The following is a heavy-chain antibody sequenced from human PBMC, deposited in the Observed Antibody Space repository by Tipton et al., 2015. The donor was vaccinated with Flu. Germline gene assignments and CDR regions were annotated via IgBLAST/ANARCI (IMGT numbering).Heavy chain of an antibody. J-gene: IGHJ5*02. CDR1: GDSIRSDYF. D-gene: IGHD4-11*01. CDR2: VNYNGNT. V-gene: IGHV4-38-2*02. CDR3: ARRDFSNYGSDPKNWFDP. Sequence: TLSLTCMVSGDSIRSDYFWGWIRQPPGRGLEWIASVNYNGNTYHNPSLKSRVTISVDKSRNHFSLKLTSVTAADTAVYYCARRDFSNYGSDPKNWFDPWGHGTLVTVSS.